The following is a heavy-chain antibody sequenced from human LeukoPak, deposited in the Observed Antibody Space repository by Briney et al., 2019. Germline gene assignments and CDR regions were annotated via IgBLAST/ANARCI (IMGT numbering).Heavy chain of an antibody. CDR2: IYTSGST. D-gene: IGHD5-18*01. CDR3: ARMWIQLPWVENWFGP. CDR1: GGSISSGSYY. J-gene: IGHJ5*02. Sequence: SETLSLTCTVSGGSISSGSYYWSWIRQPAGKGLEWIGRIYTSGSTNYNPSLKSRVTISVDTSKNQFSLKLSSVTAADTAVYYCARMWIQLPWVENWFGPWGQGILVTVSS. V-gene: IGHV4-61*02.